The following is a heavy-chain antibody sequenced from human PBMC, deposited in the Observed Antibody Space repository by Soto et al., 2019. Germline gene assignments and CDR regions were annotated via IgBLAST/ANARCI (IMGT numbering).Heavy chain of an antibody. J-gene: IGHJ4*02. CDR3: TRDLDVGYCSSTSCYAFDY. V-gene: IGHV3-49*03. CDR1: GFTFGDYA. CDR2: IRSKAYGGTT. Sequence: GGSLRLSCTASGFTFGDYAMSWFRQAPGKGLEWVGFIRSKAYGGTTEYAASVKGRFTISRDDSKSIAYLQMNSLKTEDTAVYYCTRDLDVGYCSSTSCYAFDYWVQGTLVTVSS. D-gene: IGHD2-2*01.